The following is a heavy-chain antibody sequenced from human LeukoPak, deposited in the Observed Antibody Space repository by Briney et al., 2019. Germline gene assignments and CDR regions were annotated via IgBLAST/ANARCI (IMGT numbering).Heavy chain of an antibody. J-gene: IGHJ4*02. V-gene: IGHV3-74*01. CDR1: GFTFSSYW. CDR2: INTDGSST. CDR3: TRSYSSSYIAAAVIDY. Sequence: PGGSLRLSCAASGFTFSSYWMHWVRQAPGKGLVWVSRINTDGSSTGYADSVKGRFTISRDNAKNTLYLQMNSLRAEDTAVYYCTRSYSSSYIAAAVIDYWGQGTLVTVSS. D-gene: IGHD6-13*01.